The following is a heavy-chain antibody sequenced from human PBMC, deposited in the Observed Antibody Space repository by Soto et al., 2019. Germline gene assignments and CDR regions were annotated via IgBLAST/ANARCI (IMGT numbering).Heavy chain of an antibody. CDR2: IIPIFGTA. CDR1: GGTFSSYA. Sequence: QVQLAQSGAEVKKPGSSVKVSCKASGGTFSSYAISWVRQAPGQGLEWMGGIIPIFGTANYAQKFQGRVTITADKSTSTAYMELSSLRSEDTAVYYCARRPHYYDSSPGCMDVWGQGTTVTVSS. CDR3: ARRPHYYDSSPGCMDV. J-gene: IGHJ6*02. V-gene: IGHV1-69*06. D-gene: IGHD3-22*01.